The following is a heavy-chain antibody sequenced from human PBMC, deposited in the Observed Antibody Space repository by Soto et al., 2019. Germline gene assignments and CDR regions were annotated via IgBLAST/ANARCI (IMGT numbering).Heavy chain of an antibody. V-gene: IGHV1-69*01. J-gene: IGHJ6*02. CDR3: ARSQGSSTSLEIYYYYYYGMDV. Sequence: QVQLVQSGAEVKKPGSSVKVSCKASGGTFSSYAISWVRQAPGQGLEWMGGIIPISETTNYAQKFQGRVTITADESKSTAYMELSWLRSEDSAVYYCARSQGSSTSLEIYYYYYYGMDVWGQGTTVTVSS. CDR2: IIPISETT. CDR1: GGTFSSYA. D-gene: IGHD2-2*01.